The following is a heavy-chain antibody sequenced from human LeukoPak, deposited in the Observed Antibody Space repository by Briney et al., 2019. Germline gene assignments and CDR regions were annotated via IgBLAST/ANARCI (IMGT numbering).Heavy chain of an antibody. CDR3: ARDGVEGLMLHHYYYYYMDV. Sequence: GRSLRLSCAASGFTFSSYALHWVRQAPGKGLEWVAVISYDGCNKYYADSVKGRFTISRDNSKNTLYLQMNSLRAEDTAVYYCARDGVEGLMLHHYYYYYMDVWGKGTTVTVSS. D-gene: IGHD3-16*01. CDR2: ISYDGCNK. CDR1: GFTFSSYA. V-gene: IGHV3-30-3*01. J-gene: IGHJ6*03.